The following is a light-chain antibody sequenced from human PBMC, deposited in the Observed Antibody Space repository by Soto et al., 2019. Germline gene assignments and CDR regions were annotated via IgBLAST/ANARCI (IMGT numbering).Light chain of an antibody. J-gene: IGKJ3*01. V-gene: IGKV3-11*01. Sequence: DTVLTQSPGTLSLSPWERATLSWRASQSVGTYLAWYQQKPGQAPRLLLYGASSRATGIPDRFSGSGSGTDFTLTISSLEPEDFTVYYCQQRSTWPPFSFGPGTKVDIK. CDR2: GAS. CDR1: QSVGTY. CDR3: QQRSTWPPFS.